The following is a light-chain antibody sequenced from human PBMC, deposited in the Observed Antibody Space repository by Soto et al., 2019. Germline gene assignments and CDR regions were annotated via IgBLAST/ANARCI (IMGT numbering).Light chain of an antibody. Sequence: EIVLTQSPGTLSLSPGERATLSCRASQSVAGSYLAWYQQKLGQAPRLLIYAASSWATGIPDRFSDSGSGTDFTLTISRLEPEDFAVYYCQQYGDSPWTFGQGTKVEIK. CDR3: QQYGDSPWT. J-gene: IGKJ1*01. V-gene: IGKV3-20*01. CDR1: QSVAGSY. CDR2: AAS.